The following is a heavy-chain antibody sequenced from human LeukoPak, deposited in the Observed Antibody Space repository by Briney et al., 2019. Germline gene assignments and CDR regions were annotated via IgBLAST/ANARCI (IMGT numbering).Heavy chain of an antibody. CDR2: FDPEDGET. CDR1: GYTLTELS. D-gene: IGHD5-12*01. CDR3: ATALATGRSFDY. J-gene: IGHJ4*02. V-gene: IGHV1-24*01. Sequence: ASVKVSCKVSGYTLTELSMHWVRQAPGKGLEWMGGFDPEDGETIYAQKFQGRDTMTEDTSTDTAYMELSSLRSEDTAVYYCATALATGRSFDYWGQGTLVTVSS.